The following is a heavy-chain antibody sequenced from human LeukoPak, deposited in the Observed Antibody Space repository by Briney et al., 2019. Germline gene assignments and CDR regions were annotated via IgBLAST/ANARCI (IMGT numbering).Heavy chain of an antibody. CDR1: GFTFSSYS. J-gene: IGHJ4*02. CDR3: ARDDDGSGSYSVGY. Sequence: GGSLRLSCAASGFTFSSYSMNWVRQAPGKGLEWVSSISSSSSYIYYADSVKGRFTISRDNAKNSLYLQMNSLRAEDTAVYYCARDDDGSGSYSVGYWGQGTLVTVSS. V-gene: IGHV3-21*01. D-gene: IGHD3-10*01. CDR2: ISSSSSYI.